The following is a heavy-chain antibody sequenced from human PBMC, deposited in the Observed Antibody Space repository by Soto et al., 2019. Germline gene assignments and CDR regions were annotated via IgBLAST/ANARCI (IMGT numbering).Heavy chain of an antibody. CDR3: TRGLLTDYFDY. CDR1: GFTFDTYA. J-gene: IGHJ4*02. CDR2: ISYDGSNQ. Sequence: QVQLVESGGGVVQSGRSLRLCCAASGFTFDTYAMHWVRQAPGKGLEWVAVISYDGSNQFYAGSVKGRFTVSRDNSKNTLNLQMNSLRNDDTAVYYCTRGLLTDYFDYWGQGALVTVSS. V-gene: IGHV3-30-3*01.